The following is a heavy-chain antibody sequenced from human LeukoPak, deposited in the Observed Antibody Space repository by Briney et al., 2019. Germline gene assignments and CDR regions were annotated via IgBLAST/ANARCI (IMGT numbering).Heavy chain of an antibody. V-gene: IGHV3-15*01. CDR3: TTELGYCSGGSCYSFGYFQH. CDR1: GFTFSNAW. J-gene: IGHJ1*01. CDR2: IKSKTDGGTT. Sequence: GGSLRLSCEASGFTFSNAWISWVRQAPGQGREWVGRIKSKTDGGTTDYAAPVKGRCTISRDDSKNTLYLQMNSLKTEDTAVYNCTTELGYCSGGSCYSFGYFQHWGQGTLVTVSS. D-gene: IGHD2-15*01.